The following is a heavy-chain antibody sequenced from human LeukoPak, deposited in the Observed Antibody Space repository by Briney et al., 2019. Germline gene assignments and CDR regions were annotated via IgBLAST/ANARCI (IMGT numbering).Heavy chain of an antibody. CDR1: GYNFTSYW. J-gene: IGHJ4*02. CDR2: IYPGDSDT. D-gene: IGHD3-22*01. CDR3: ASPRSPYDSSGYYYY. V-gene: IGHV5-51*01. Sequence: GESLQICCEGSGYNFTSYWIGWGRRLPGKGREGMGIIYPGDSDTIYSPSFQGQVTISADKSINTAYLQWSSLTASDTAMYYCASPRSPYDSSGYYYYWGQGTLVTVSS.